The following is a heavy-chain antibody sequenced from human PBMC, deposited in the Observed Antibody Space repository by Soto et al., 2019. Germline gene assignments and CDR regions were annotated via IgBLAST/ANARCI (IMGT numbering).Heavy chain of an antibody. D-gene: IGHD3-3*01. CDR2: MNPNSGNT. V-gene: IGHV1-8*01. CDR1: GYTFTSYD. Sequence: QVQLVQSGAEVKKPGASVKVSCKASGYTFTSYDINWVRQATGQGLEWMGWMNPNSGNTGYAQKFQGRVTMTRNTSKSTAYMELSSLRSEDTAVYYCARGGQRITIFGVVHNWFDPWGQGTLVTVSS. J-gene: IGHJ5*02. CDR3: ARGGQRITIFGVVHNWFDP.